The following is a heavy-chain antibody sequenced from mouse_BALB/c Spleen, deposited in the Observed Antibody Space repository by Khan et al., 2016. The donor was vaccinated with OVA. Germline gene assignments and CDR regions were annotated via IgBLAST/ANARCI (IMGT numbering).Heavy chain of an antibody. CDR2: IYPFNDDT. J-gene: IGHJ3*01. V-gene: IGHV1S136*01. D-gene: IGHD1-1*01. CDR1: GYTFTSYV. Sequence: VQLQQSGPELVKPGASVKMSCKASGYTFTSYVMHWLKQKPGLGLEWFGYIYPFNDDTKYNENFKGKATLTTDKSSSTAYLEFTSLTYEDYAVYYCASVGTYCGAVAYWGQGTLVTVSA. CDR3: ASVGTYCGAVAY.